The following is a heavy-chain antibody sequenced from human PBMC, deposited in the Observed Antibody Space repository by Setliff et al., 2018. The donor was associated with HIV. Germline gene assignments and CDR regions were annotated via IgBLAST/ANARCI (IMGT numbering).Heavy chain of an antibody. Sequence: PGGSLRLSCAASGFTFSSYWMHWVRQAPGKGLVWVFGMNTDGSSTRYADSVKGRFTISRDNAKNMLYLQMNSLSADDTAVYYCVSGSGYYYFDYWGQGTLVTVSS. J-gene: IGHJ4*02. CDR1: GFTFSSYW. V-gene: IGHV3-74*01. CDR3: VSGSGYYYFDY. D-gene: IGHD3-22*01. CDR2: MNTDGSST.